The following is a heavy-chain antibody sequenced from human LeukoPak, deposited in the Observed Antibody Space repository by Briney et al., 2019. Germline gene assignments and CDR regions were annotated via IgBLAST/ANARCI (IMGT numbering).Heavy chain of an antibody. J-gene: IGHJ5*02. CDR1: GYSFTSYW. D-gene: IGHD2-15*01. V-gene: IGHV5-51*01. CDR3: VRSPACSSGTCYPNWFDP. CDR2: IYPGDSSI. Sequence: GESLKISCKGSGYSFTSYWIGWVRQMPGKGLEWMGIIYPGDSSIRYSPSFQGQVTISADKSISSAYLQWSSLKASDTAMYYCVRSPACSSGTCYPNWFDPWGQGTLVTVSS.